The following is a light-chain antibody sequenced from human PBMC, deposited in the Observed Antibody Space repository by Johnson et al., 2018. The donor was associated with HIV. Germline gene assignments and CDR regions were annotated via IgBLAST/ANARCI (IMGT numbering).Light chain of an antibody. Sequence: QSVLTQPPSVSAAPGQKVTISCSGSTSNIGNNYVSWYQQLPGTAPKLVMHENNKRPSGIPDRFSGSKSGTSATLGITGLQTGDEADYYCGTWDTSLSVYVFGTGTTVTVL. CDR1: TSNIGNNY. CDR3: GTWDTSLSVYV. V-gene: IGLV1-51*02. J-gene: IGLJ1*01. CDR2: ENN.